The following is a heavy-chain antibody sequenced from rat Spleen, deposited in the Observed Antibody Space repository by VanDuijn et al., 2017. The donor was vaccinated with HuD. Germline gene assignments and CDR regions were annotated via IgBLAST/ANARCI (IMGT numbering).Heavy chain of an antibody. V-gene: IGHV5-27*01. CDR2: ISTGGGST. CDR1: GFTFSNYY. CDR3: TTDSSYTNPYWYFDF. Sequence: EVQLVESDGGLVQPGRSLKLSCAASGFTFSNYYMAWVRQAPTKGLEWVAYISTGGGSTYYRDSVKGRFTISRDNAKSTLYLQMDSLRSEDTATYYCTTDSSYTNPYWYFDFWGPGTMVTVSS. J-gene: IGHJ1*01. D-gene: IGHD1-2*01.